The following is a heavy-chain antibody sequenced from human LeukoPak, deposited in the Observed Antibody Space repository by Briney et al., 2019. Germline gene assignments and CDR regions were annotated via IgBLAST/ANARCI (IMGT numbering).Heavy chain of an antibody. J-gene: IGHJ4*02. CDR3: ARGTYYYDSSGYRY. Sequence: SETLSLTCTVSGGSISSYYWSWIRQPAGKGLEWIGRIYTSGSTNYNPSLKSRVTMSVDTSKNQFSLKLSSVTAADTAVYYCARGTYYYDSSGYRYWGQGTLVTVSS. V-gene: IGHV4-4*07. D-gene: IGHD3-22*01. CDR1: GGSISSYY. CDR2: IYTSGST.